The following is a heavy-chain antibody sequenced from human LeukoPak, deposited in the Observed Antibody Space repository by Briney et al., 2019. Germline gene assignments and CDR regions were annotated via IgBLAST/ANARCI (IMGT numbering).Heavy chain of an antibody. J-gene: IGHJ3*02. CDR3: ARESYDSSGYSHDAFEI. V-gene: IGHV3-30*19. CDR2: ISYDGSNK. D-gene: IGHD3-22*01. CDR1: GFTFSSYG. Sequence: GGSLRLSCAASGFTFSSYGMHWVRQAPGKGLEWVAVISYDGSNKYYADSVKGRFTISGDNSKNTLYLQMNSLRAEDTAVYYCARESYDSSGYSHDAFEIWGQGTMVTVSS.